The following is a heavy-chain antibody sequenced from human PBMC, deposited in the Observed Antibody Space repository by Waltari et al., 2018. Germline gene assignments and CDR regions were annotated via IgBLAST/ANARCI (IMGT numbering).Heavy chain of an antibody. CDR3: ATYNLGFIYYRGLDV. CDR2: ITKTGDDT. J-gene: IGHJ6*02. V-gene: IGHV3-23*01. D-gene: IGHD1-1*01. CDR1: GFRFSDFA. Sequence: EVQLLESGGGLVQPGGSLSLSCEASGFRFSDFAMSWVRRAPGGGLEWVAAITKTGDDTYYADSVRGRLTVSRDNSKNTLYVQMNSLRAEDAAVYYCATYNLGFIYYRGLDVWGQGTTVTVSS.